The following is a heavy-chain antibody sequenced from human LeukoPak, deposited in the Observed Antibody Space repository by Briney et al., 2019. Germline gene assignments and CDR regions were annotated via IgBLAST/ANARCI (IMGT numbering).Heavy chain of an antibody. Sequence: ASVKVSCKASGYTFTSYGISWVRQAPGQGLEWMGWISAYNGNTNYAQKLQGRVTMTTDTSTSTAYMGLRSLRSDDTAVYYCARSSDFWSGYPLDYWGQGTLVTVSS. CDR3: ARSSDFWSGYPLDY. J-gene: IGHJ4*02. CDR2: ISAYNGNT. V-gene: IGHV1-18*01. D-gene: IGHD3-3*01. CDR1: GYTFTSYG.